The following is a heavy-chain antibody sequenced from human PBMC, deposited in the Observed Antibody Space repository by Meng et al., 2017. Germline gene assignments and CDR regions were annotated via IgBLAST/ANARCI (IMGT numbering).Heavy chain of an antibody. CDR3: VNYCSGGKCSPNEKTQH. CDR2: IFHTGNT. V-gene: IGHV4-4*02. J-gene: IGHJ1*01. D-gene: IGHD2-15*01. Sequence: QVQLQESGPGLVKPSQTLSLTYAVSGASFSSGNWWGWVRQPPGKGLEWIGEIFHTGNTNYNPSLQSRVSLSIDKSKSQFSLKVISVTAADTAVYYCVNYCSGGKCSPNEKTQHWGQGTLVTVSS. CDR1: GASFSSGNW.